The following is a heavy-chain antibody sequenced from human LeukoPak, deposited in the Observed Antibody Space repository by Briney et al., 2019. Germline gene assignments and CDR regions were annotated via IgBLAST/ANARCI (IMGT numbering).Heavy chain of an antibody. Sequence: GASVKVSCKASGGTFSSYAISRVRQAPGQGLEWMGGIIPIFGTANYAQKFQGRVTITADESTSTAYMELSSLRSEDTAVYYCASGFCSSTSCYSSGKSWFDPWGQGTLVTVSS. D-gene: IGHD2-2*01. V-gene: IGHV1-69*13. CDR3: ASGFCSSTSCYSSGKSWFDP. CDR1: GGTFSSYA. J-gene: IGHJ5*02. CDR2: IIPIFGTA.